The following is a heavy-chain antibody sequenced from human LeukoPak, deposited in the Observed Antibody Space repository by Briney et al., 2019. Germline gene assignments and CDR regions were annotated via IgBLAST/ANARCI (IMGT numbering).Heavy chain of an antibody. V-gene: IGHV4-59*01. CDR1: GVSISPYY. CDR2: ISYTGST. Sequence: PSETLTLTCTVSGVSISPYYWSWMRQTPGKGLEWVGYISYTGSTNYNPALKSRVTISVDTSKNQFSLQLTSLTAADTVVYYCARDGYRGVTNFDPWGQGTLVTVSS. J-gene: IGHJ5*02. CDR3: ARDGYRGVTNFDP. D-gene: IGHD3-10*01.